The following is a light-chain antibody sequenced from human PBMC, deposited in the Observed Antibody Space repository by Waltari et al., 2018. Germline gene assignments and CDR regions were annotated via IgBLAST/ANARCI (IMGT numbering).Light chain of an antibody. Sequence: EIVLTHSPGPLSLSPGQRATLSCRASQTVRTTYLAWYQQKPGQAPTLVIYGASSRAAGIPDRFSGSGSGTDFSLTISSLEPEDFAVYYCQQYDISPLTFGGGTKVEIK. CDR2: GAS. V-gene: IGKV3-20*01. J-gene: IGKJ4*01. CDR1: QTVRTTY. CDR3: QQYDISPLT.